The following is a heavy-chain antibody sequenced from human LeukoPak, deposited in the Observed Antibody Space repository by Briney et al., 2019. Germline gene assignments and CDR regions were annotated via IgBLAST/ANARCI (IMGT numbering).Heavy chain of an antibody. V-gene: IGHV4-59*01. D-gene: IGHD6-6*01. CDR1: GGSISSYY. Sequence: SETLSLTCTVSGGSISSYYWSWIRQPPGKGLEWIGHIYYSGSTNYNPSLKSRVTISVDTSKNQFSLKLSSVTAADTAVYYCARGIAARREIDYWGQGTLVTVSS. CDR2: IYYSGST. J-gene: IGHJ4*02. CDR3: ARGIAARREIDY.